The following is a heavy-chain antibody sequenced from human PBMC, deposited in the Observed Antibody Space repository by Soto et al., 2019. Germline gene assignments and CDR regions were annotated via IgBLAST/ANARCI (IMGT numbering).Heavy chain of an antibody. J-gene: IGHJ2*01. V-gene: IGHV3-64*07. CDR2: ISSNGVST. CDR1: GFTFSSYG. CDR3: AREGRQFYWYCDL. Sequence: EVQLVESGGGLVQPGGSLRLSCAVSGFTFSSYGMVWVRQAPGKGLEYVSAISSNGVSTNYADSVKGRFTISRDNSKNTLWLQMGTPRAYAMARYYCAREGRQFYWYCDLWGRGTLVTVSS.